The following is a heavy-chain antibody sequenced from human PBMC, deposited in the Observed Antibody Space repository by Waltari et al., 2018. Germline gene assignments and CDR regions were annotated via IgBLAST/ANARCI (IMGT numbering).Heavy chain of an antibody. Sequence: QLQLQESGPGLVKPSETLSLTCTVSGGSISSSSYYWGWIRQPPGTGLEWIGSIYYSGTTYHNPSLKGRVTISVDTSKNQFSLKLSSVTAADTAGYYCARRVNFAWLKVDYFDYWGQGTLVTVSS. J-gene: IGHJ4*02. CDR1: GGSISSSSYY. D-gene: IGHD3-9*01. CDR2: IYYSGTT. V-gene: IGHV4-39*01. CDR3: ARRVNFAWLKVDYFDY.